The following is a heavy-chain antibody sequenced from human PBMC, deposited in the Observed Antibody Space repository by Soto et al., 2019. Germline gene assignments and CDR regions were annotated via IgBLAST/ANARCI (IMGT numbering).Heavy chain of an antibody. Sequence: SVKVSCKASGFTFTSSAVQWVRQARGQRLEWIGWIVVGSGNTNYAQKFQERVTITRDMSTSTAYMELSSLRSEDTAVYYCAADSSGYYYSFDYWGQGTLVTVSS. D-gene: IGHD3-22*01. CDR3: AADSSGYYYSFDY. CDR1: GFTFTSSA. V-gene: IGHV1-58*01. CDR2: IVVGSGNT. J-gene: IGHJ4*02.